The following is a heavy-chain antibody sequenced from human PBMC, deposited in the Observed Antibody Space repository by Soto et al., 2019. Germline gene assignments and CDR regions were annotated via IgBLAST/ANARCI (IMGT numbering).Heavy chain of an antibody. CDR2: INHSGST. V-gene: IGHV4-34*01. D-gene: IGHD6-13*01. CDR3: ARLYPPLRGSSWLDY. J-gene: IGHJ4*02. Sequence: PSETLSLTCAVYGWSFSGYYWNWIRQPPGKGLEWIGEINHSGSTNYNPSLKSRVTISVDTSKNQFSLKLSSVTAADTAVYYCARLYPPLRGSSWLDYWGQGTLVTVSS. CDR1: GWSFSGYY.